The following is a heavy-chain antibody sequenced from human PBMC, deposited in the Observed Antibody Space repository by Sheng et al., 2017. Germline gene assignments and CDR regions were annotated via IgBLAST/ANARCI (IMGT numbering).Heavy chain of an antibody. CDR2: IIPILGIA. CDR3: ARAEGGGRYYYYYMDV. J-gene: IGHJ6*03. D-gene: IGHD1-26*01. CDR1: GGTFSSYA. Sequence: QVQLVQSGAEVKKPGSSVKVSCKASGGTFSSYAISWVRQAPGQGLEWMGGIIPILGIANYAQKFQGRVTITADKSTSTAYMELSSLRSEDTAVYYCARAEGGGRYYYYYMDVWGKGTTVTVSS. V-gene: IGHV1-69*04.